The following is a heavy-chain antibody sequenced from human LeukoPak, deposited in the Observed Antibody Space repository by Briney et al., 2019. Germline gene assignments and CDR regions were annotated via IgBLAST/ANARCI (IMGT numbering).Heavy chain of an antibody. D-gene: IGHD1-26*01. V-gene: IGHV3-30*18. CDR3: AKDLRELLRYYYYGMDV. CDR1: GFTFSSYG. Sequence: GGSLRLSCAASGFTFSSYGMHWVRQAPGKGLEWVAVISYDGSNKYYADSVKGRFTISRDNSKNTLYLQMNSLRAEDTAVYYCAKDLRELLRYYYYGMDVWGQGTTVTVSS. J-gene: IGHJ6*02. CDR2: ISYDGSNK.